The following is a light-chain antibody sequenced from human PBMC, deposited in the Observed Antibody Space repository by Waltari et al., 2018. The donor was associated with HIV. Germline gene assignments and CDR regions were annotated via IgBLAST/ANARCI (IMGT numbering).Light chain of an antibody. Sequence: EIVMTQSPLSMPVTPGEPASISCRSSQSLLHSNGYYFLDWYLQRPGQSPQLLIYLGSNRASGVPDRFSGSGSGTDFTLKISRVEAEDVGLYFCMQALQTPWTFGQGTRVDIK. CDR1: QSLLHSNGYYF. CDR2: LGS. CDR3: MQALQTPWT. J-gene: IGKJ1*01. V-gene: IGKV2-28*01.